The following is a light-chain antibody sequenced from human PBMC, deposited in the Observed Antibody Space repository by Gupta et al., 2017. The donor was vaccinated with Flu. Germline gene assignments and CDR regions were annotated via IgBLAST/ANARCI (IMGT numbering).Light chain of an antibody. V-gene: IGLV2-23*02. Sequence: QSALTQPASVSGSPGPSITISCTETTSDLGNYNLVSWYQQHPGKAPKFIIYEVSKRPSGVSGRLSGSKSGNTATLTICGLQAEDEANDFCCSFAHGYIWVFGGGTKVTVL. CDR2: EVS. J-gene: IGLJ3*02. CDR1: TSDLGNYNL. CDR3: CSFAHGYIWV.